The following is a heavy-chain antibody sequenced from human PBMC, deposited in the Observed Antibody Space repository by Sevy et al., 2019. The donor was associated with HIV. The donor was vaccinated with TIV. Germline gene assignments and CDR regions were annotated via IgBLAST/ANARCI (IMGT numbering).Heavy chain of an antibody. V-gene: IGHV3-23*01. CDR1: GFTFNKYS. Sequence: GGSLRLSCAASGFTFNKYSMSWVRQPLGKGREWVSTLPFGFGEINYADSVKGRFTISRDNSKSSVYLQMNNLRPEDTAVYYCAREGCTKPHDYWGQGTLVTVSS. CDR2: LPFGFGEI. J-gene: IGHJ4*02. D-gene: IGHD2-8*01. CDR3: AREGCTKPHDY.